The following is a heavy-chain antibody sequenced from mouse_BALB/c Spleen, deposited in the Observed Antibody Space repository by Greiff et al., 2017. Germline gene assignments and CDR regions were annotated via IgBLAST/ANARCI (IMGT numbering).Heavy chain of an antibody. Sequence: VQLQQSGPVLARPGASVKMSCKASGYSFTSYWMHWVKQRPGQGLEWIGAIYPGNSDTSYNQKFKGKAKLAAVTSASTSYMELSSLTNEDAAVYYSTRNYGASLYWYFDVWGAGTTVTVSS. D-gene: IGHD1-1*01. CDR3: TRNYGASLYWYFDV. J-gene: IGHJ1*01. CDR2: IYPGNSDT. CDR1: GYSFTSYW. V-gene: IGHV1-5*01.